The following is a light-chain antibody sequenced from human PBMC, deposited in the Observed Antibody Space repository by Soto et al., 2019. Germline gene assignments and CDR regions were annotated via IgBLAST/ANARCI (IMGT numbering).Light chain of an antibody. CDR3: QHYNSYSEA. V-gene: IGKV3-20*01. CDR1: QSVTSNF. CDR2: GAS. J-gene: IGKJ1*01. Sequence: EIVLTQSPGTLSLSPGERATLSCRACQSVTSNFLAWYQHKPGQAPRLLIHGASSRATGIPDRFSGSGSGTDFTLTISRLEPEDFATYYCQHYNSYSEAFGQGTKVDIK.